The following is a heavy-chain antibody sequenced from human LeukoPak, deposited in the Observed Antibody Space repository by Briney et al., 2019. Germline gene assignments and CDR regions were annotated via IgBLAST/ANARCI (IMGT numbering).Heavy chain of an antibody. J-gene: IGHJ4*02. CDR3: ARDRFIRDYGDYDRFDY. V-gene: IGHV3-30*03. D-gene: IGHD4-17*01. Sequence: GESLTLSCAASGFTFSSYGMSWVRQAPGKGLEWVAVISYDGSNKYYADPVKGRYTSSRDNSKNPLYLQMNSLRAEHTAVYYCARDRFIRDYGDYDRFDYWGQGTLVTVSS. CDR2: ISYDGSNK. CDR1: GFTFSSYG.